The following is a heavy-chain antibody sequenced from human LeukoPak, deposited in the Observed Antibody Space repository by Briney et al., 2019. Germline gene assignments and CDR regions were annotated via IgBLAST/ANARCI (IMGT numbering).Heavy chain of an antibody. CDR3: ARVIKVSSGWSGNYYSYYMDV. CDR2: INHSGST. Sequence: PSETLSLTCAVYGGSFSGYYWSWIRQPPGKGLEWIGEINHSGSTNYNPSLKSRVTISVDTSKNQFSLKLSSVTAADTAVYYCARVIKVSSGWSGNYYSYYMDVWGKGTTVTVSS. D-gene: IGHD6-19*01. CDR1: GGSFSGYY. J-gene: IGHJ6*03. V-gene: IGHV4-34*01.